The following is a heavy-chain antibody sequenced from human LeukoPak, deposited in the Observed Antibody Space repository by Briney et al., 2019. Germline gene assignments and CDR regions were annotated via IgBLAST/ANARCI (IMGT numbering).Heavy chain of an antibody. D-gene: IGHD6-13*01. CDR3: ARNRDSSSWHYWFDP. V-gene: IGHV4-59*01. CDR2: IYYSGST. Sequence: SETLSLTCTVSGGSISSYYWSWIRQPPGKGLEWIGYIYYSGSTNYNPSLKSRATISVDTSKNQFSLKLSSVTAADTAVYYCARNRDSSSWHYWFDPWGQGTLVTVSS. CDR1: GGSISSYY. J-gene: IGHJ5*02.